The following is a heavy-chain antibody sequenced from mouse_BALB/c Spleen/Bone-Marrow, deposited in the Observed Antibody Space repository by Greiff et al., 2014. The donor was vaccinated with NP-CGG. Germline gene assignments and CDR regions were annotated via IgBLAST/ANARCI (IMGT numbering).Heavy chain of an antibody. CDR2: IYPGDGST. J-gene: IGHJ4*01. Sequence: VQLQESGPELVKPGALVKISCKASGYTFTSYDINWVKQRPGKGLEWIGWIYPGDGSTKYNQKFKSKATLTEDNSSSTAYMELRSLTSEDSAVYYWARGITTLYYYTRDYWGQGTSVTVSA. CDR1: GYTFTSYD. V-gene: IGHV1-85*01. D-gene: IGHD5-5*01. CDR3: ARGITTLYYYTRDY.